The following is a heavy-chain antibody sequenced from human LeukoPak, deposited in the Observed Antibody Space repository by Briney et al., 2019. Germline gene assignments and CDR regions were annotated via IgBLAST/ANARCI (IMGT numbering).Heavy chain of an antibody. V-gene: IGHV3-53*01. CDR3: ARGVEPLAANTLAY. J-gene: IGHJ4*02. Sequence: GGSLRLSCAASGFTVITNDMTWVRQAPGKGLELVSVLYSDGNTKYADSVQGRFTISRDNYKNTLYLEMNSLSPDDTAVYYCARGVEPLAANTLAYWGQGTLVTVSS. CDR2: LYSDGNT. D-gene: IGHD1-14*01. CDR1: GFTVITND.